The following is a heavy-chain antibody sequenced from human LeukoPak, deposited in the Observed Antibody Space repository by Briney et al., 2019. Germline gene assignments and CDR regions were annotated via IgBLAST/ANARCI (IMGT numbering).Heavy chain of an antibody. CDR1: GYTFTSYG. J-gene: IGHJ4*02. CDR3: AREPLPTYYYGSGSYKPLDY. Sequence: ASGKVSCKASGYTFTSYGISWVRQAPGQGLEWMGWISAYNGNTNYAQKLQGRVTMTTDTSTSTAYMELRSLRSDDTAVYYCAREPLPTYYYGSGSYKPLDYWGQGTLVTVSS. V-gene: IGHV1-18*01. D-gene: IGHD3-10*01. CDR2: ISAYNGNT.